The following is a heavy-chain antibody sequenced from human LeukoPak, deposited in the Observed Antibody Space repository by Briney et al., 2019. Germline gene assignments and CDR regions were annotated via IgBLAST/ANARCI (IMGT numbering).Heavy chain of an antibody. CDR3: AKERDIVVVPAATLDY. CDR2: ISGSGGST. Sequence: GGSLRLSCAASGFTFSSYAMSWVRQAPGKGLEWVSAISGSGGSTYYADSVKGRFTISRDNSKNPLYLQMNSLRAEDTAVYYCAKERDIVVVPAATLDYWGQGTLVTVSS. V-gene: IGHV3-23*01. J-gene: IGHJ4*02. D-gene: IGHD2-2*01. CDR1: GFTFSSYA.